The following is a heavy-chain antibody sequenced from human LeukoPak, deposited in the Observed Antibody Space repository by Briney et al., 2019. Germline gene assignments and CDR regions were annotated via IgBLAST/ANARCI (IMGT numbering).Heavy chain of an antibody. CDR3: ARESFSYTGWFDP. Sequence: PSETLSLTCTVSGGSISSGSYYWNWIRQPAGKGLEWIGRIYTSGSTKYNPSLKSRVTMSVDTPKNQFSLKLSSVTAADTAVYYCARESFSYTGWFDPWGQGTLVTVSS. CDR1: GGSISSGSYY. CDR2: IYTSGST. V-gene: IGHV4-61*02. J-gene: IGHJ5*02. D-gene: IGHD3-16*02.